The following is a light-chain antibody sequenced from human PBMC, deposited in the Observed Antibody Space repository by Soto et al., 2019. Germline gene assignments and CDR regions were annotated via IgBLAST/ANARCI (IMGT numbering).Light chain of an antibody. Sequence: EIVLTQSPGLLSLSPGERPTLSCRASQSVSSNYLAWYQQKPGQAPRLLIFGGSSRATGSPDRFSGSGSGTDFTLTIRRLEPEDFAVYYCQQYGSAPFTFGGGTKVEIK. J-gene: IGKJ4*01. CDR2: GGS. CDR1: QSVSSNY. V-gene: IGKV3-20*01. CDR3: QQYGSAPFT.